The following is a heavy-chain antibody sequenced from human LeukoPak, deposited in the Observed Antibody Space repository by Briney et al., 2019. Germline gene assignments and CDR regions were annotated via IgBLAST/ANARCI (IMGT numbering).Heavy chain of an antibody. CDR3: ARRSPYFDFWSGQGGFDP. V-gene: IGHV5-51*01. CDR1: GYSFTSYW. J-gene: IGHJ5*02. D-gene: IGHD3-3*01. CDR2: IHPGDSDI. Sequence: GESLKISCTDSGYSFTSYWIAWVRQMPGKGLEWMGNIHPGDSDIRYSPSFQGQVTISADKSISTAYLQWSSLRASDTAMYYCARRSPYFDFWSGQGGFDPWGQGTLVTVS.